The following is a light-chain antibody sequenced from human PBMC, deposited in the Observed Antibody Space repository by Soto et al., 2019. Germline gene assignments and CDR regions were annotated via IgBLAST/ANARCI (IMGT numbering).Light chain of an antibody. V-gene: IGKV3-15*01. Sequence: EIVVTQSPATLSVSPGERATLSCRASQSVGNNFAWYQQKPGQAPRLLIFATSTRATGVPARFSGRGSGTDFTLTISSLQSEDFAVYYCQQYGDWPLTFGGGAKVEIE. CDR2: ATS. CDR1: QSVGNN. J-gene: IGKJ4*01. CDR3: QQYGDWPLT.